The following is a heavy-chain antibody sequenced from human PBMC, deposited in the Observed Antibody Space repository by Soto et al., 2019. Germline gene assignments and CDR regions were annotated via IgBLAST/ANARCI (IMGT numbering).Heavy chain of an antibody. CDR3: TKDRSGLRLGELSPHDY. D-gene: IGHD3-16*02. Sequence: GGSLRLSCAGSGFTFSSHWMSWVRQAPGKGLEWVANIRSDGSDKSYADSVKGRFTISRDNSKNTLYLQMNSLRAEDTAVYYCTKDRSGLRLGELSPHDYWGQGTLVTVSS. V-gene: IGHV3-7*01. CDR1: GFTFSSHW. CDR2: IRSDGSDK. J-gene: IGHJ4*02.